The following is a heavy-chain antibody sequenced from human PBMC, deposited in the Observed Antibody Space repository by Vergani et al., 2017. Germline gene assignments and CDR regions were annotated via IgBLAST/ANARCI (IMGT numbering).Heavy chain of an antibody. J-gene: IGHJ6*02. CDR3: AREADCGGDCYSRDYYYYGMDV. D-gene: IGHD2-21*02. CDR1: GYTFTSYG. V-gene: IGHV1-18*01. CDR2: ISAYNGNT. Sequence: QVQLVQSGAEVKKPGASVKVSCKASGYTFTSYGISWVRQAPGQGLVWKGWISAYNGNTNYAQKLQGRVTMTTDTSTSTAYMELRSLRSDDTAVYYCAREADCGGDCYSRDYYYYGMDVWGQGTTVTVSS.